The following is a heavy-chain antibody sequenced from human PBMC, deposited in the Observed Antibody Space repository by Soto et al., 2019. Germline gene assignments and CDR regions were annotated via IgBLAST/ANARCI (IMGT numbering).Heavy chain of an antibody. V-gene: IGHV3-23*01. D-gene: IGHD7-27*01. CDR1: GFILNNDA. CDR3: LKRGRNWGAFDF. Sequence: VQLLESGGDLVQPGGSLRLSCVASGFILNNDAMSWVLQAPGKGLEWVSRIGGTDGDSDDVSGYEDSVKGRFTISRERSANTLFLHMDNLRAAELALYYCLKRGRNWGAFDFWGQGTTVVVSS. J-gene: IGHJ3*01. CDR2: IGGTDGDSDDVS.